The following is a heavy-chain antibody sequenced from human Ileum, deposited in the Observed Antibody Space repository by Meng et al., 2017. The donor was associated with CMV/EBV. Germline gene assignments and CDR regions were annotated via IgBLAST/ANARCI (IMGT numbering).Heavy chain of an antibody. V-gene: IGHV2-5*02. CDR1: GFSLTTNVES. Sequence: QNIVKESCPTLVNPTHTLTLTCTFSGFSLTTNVESVGWIRQPPGKALEWLALIHGGGGKQYSPSLQSRLTATRDTSKNQVVLTMTNMDPVDTATYYCVHRYSSSSGQVSWGQGTLVTVSS. CDR2: IHGGGGK. D-gene: IGHD6-6*01. J-gene: IGHJ5*02. CDR3: VHRYSSSSGQVS.